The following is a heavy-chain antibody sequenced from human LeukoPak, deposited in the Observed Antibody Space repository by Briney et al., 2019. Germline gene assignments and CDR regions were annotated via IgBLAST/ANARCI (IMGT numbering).Heavy chain of an antibody. CDR1: GFTFTTYN. CDR3: AKEGGTAIDNWFDP. J-gene: IGHJ5*02. Sequence: GGSLRLSCAASGFTFTTYNMNWVRQAPGKGLEWVSAISGSGGSTYYADSVKGRFTISRDNSKNTLYLQMNSLRAEDTAVYYCAKEGGTAIDNWFDPWGQGTLVTVSS. CDR2: ISGSGGST. D-gene: IGHD6-25*01. V-gene: IGHV3-23*01.